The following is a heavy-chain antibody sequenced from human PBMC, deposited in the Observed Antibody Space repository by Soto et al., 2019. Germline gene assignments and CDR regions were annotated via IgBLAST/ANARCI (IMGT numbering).Heavy chain of an antibody. CDR1: GYTFTGYY. D-gene: IGHD2-2*01. Sequence: QVQLVQSGAEVKKPGASVKVSCKASGYTFTGYYMHWVRQAPGQGLEWMGWINPNSGGTNYAQKFQGWITMTRDTSISTAYMELSRLRSDGTAVDYCARVGDIVVVPAATRWARYYYGMDVWGQGTTVTVSS. V-gene: IGHV1-2*04. J-gene: IGHJ6*02. CDR2: INPNSGGT. CDR3: ARVGDIVVVPAATRWARYYYGMDV.